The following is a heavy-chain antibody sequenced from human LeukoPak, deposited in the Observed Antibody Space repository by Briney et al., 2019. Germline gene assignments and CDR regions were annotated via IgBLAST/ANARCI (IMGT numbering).Heavy chain of an antibody. Sequence: SETLSLTCAVYGGSFSNYYWSWIRQPPGEGLEWIGEINHSGSTNYNPSLKSRVTISVDTSKNQFSLKLRSVTAADTAVYYCARHLPGYSNTWPGPWGQGDLVTVSS. V-gene: IGHV4-34*01. CDR3: ARHLPGYSNTWPGP. J-gene: IGHJ5*02. CDR2: INHSGST. CDR1: GGSFSNYY. D-gene: IGHD4-11*01.